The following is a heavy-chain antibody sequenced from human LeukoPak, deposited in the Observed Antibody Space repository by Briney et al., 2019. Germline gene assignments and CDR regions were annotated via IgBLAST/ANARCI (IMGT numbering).Heavy chain of an antibody. Sequence: SETLSLTCTVSGYSISSGYYWGWIRQPAGKGLEWIGHIYTSGTTNYNPSLKSRVTMSIDTSKDQFSLKLSSITAADTAVYYCARDAKYYYGSRTYFFFEYWGQGTLLTVSS. D-gene: IGHD3-10*01. CDR1: GYSISSGYY. J-gene: IGHJ4*02. V-gene: IGHV4-4*07. CDR3: ARDAKYYYGSRTYFFFEY. CDR2: IYTSGTT.